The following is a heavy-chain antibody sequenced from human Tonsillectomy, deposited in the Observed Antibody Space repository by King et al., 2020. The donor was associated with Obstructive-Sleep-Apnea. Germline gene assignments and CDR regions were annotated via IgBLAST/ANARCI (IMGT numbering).Heavy chain of an antibody. CDR2: IDPSDSYT. CDR3: ARETSEAFDI. V-gene: IGHV5-10-1*01. J-gene: IGHJ3*02. Sequence: QLVQSGAEVKKPGESLRISCKGSGYSFTSYWNSWVRQMPGKGLEWMRRIDPSDSYTNYSPSFQVQVTISADKSISTAYLQWSSLKASDTAMYYCARETSEAFDIWGQGTMVTVSS. CDR1: GYSFTSYW.